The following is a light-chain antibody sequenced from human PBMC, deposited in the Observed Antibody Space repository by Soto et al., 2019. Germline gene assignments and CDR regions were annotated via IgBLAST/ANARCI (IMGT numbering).Light chain of an antibody. J-gene: IGKJ1*01. V-gene: IGKV3-20*01. CDR2: DAS. CDR3: QRDGTSTT. CDR1: QSVSNTY. Sequence: EIVLTQSPGTLSLSPGERATLSCRASQSVSNTYVAWYQQKPVQPPRLLIYDASSRATSIPVRFSGSGSGTDFTLTISRLAPEDFAVYYCQRDGTSTTVGQGTKVDIK.